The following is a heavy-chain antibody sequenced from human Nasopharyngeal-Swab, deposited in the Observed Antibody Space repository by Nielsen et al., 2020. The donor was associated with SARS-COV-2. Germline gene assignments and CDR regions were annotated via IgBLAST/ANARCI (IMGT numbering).Heavy chain of an antibody. V-gene: IGHV3-48*04. J-gene: IGHJ4*02. CDR2: ISSSSSTI. Sequence: VRQAPGKGLEWVSYISSSSSTIYYADSVKGRFTISRDNAKNSLYLQMNSLRAEDTAVYYCARGLIPVAWLYYFDYWGRGTLVTVSS. CDR3: ARGLIPVAWLYYFDY. D-gene: IGHD5-12*01.